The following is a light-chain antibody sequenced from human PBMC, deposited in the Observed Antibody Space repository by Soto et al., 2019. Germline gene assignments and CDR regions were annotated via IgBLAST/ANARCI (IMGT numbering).Light chain of an antibody. CDR1: QSVSSY. Sequence: EIVLTQSPGTLSLSPGERATHSCRASQSVSSYLAWYQQKPGQAPRLLIYDASTRATGISARFSGSGSGTDFTLTISSLEPEDFAVYYCQQRSNWPVTFGQGTKVEVK. CDR2: DAS. J-gene: IGKJ1*01. V-gene: IGKV3-11*01. CDR3: QQRSNWPVT.